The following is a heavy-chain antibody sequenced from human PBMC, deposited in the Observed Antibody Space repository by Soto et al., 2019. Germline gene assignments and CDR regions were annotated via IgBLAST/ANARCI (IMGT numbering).Heavy chain of an antibody. CDR1: GGTFSKDA. CDR2: LIPVFGSP. V-gene: IGHV1-69*01. Sequence: QVQLVQSGAEVKKPGSSVTVSCKTSGGTFSKDAINWVRQAPGQGLEWMGLLIPVFGSPIYAQKFQGSIRITADESTSTAFMDLSSLMSEHTAVYYCTRVLGYYCAPGKTCYNAMDVWGQVTTVSVSS. J-gene: IGHJ6*02. CDR3: TRVLGYYCAPGKTCYNAMDV. D-gene: IGHD2-21*01.